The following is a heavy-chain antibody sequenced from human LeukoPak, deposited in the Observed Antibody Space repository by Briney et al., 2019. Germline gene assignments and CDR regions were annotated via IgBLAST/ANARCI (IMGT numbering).Heavy chain of an antibody. D-gene: IGHD2-21*01. J-gene: IGHJ4*02. CDR2: INPDGTTT. CDR1: GFTFSSHW. Sequence: GGSLRLSCAASGFTFSSHWMHWVRQAPGKGLLWVSRINPDGTTTTYADSVKGRFTISRDNAKNTVYLQMNSLRAEDTAVYYCARAVMGQDDYWGQGTLVTVSS. CDR3: ARAVMGQDDY. V-gene: IGHV3-74*01.